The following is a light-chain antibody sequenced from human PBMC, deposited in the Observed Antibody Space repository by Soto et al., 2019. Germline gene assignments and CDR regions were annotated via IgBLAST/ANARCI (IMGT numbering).Light chain of an antibody. J-gene: IGKJ5*01. CDR1: QSVSTN. Sequence: EIVMTQSPATLSVSPGERAILSCRASQSVSTNLGWYQQKPGQAPRLLIFGASTRATGIPARFSGSGSGTEFTLTISSLQSEDSAVYYCQQYNNWPPFTFGQGTRLKIK. CDR3: QQYNNWPPFT. V-gene: IGKV3-15*01. CDR2: GAS.